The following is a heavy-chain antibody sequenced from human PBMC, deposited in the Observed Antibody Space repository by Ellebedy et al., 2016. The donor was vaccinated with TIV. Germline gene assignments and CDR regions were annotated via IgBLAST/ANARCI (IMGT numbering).Heavy chain of an antibody. J-gene: IGHJ4*01. CDR2: IVPVFGIA. D-gene: IGHD5-18*01. Sequence: AASVKVSCKASGDTFKDYAISWVRQAPGQGLEWMGGIVPVFGIANYEQKFEGRVTVTADTSTTTAYMELSGLRPDDTAMYYCARWVYNYGPRLFYFDYWGHGTLVTVSS. CDR3: ARWVYNYGPRLFYFDY. CDR1: GDTFKDYA. V-gene: IGHV1-69*10.